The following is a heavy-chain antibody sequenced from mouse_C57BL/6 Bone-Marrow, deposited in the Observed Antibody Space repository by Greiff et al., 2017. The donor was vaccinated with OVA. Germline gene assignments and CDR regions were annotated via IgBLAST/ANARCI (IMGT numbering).Heavy chain of an antibody. D-gene: IGHD1-1*02. CDR1: GYTFTSYG. Sequence: QVQLQQSGAELARPGASVKLSCKASGYTFTSYGISWVKQRTGQGLEWIGEIYPRSGNTYYNEKFKGKATLTADKSSSTAYMELRSLTSEDSAVYFCARGGRFCYWWFYAMDYWGQGTSVTVSS. J-gene: IGHJ4*01. CDR3: ARGGRFCYWWFYAMDY. V-gene: IGHV1-81*01. CDR2: IYPRSGNT.